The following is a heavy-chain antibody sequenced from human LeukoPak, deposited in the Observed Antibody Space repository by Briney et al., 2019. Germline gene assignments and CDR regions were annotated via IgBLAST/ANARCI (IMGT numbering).Heavy chain of an antibody. CDR1: GFTFSDYY. V-gene: IGHV3-11*01. CDR3: ARYQGSVTVVTPSPLDY. Sequence: PGGSLRLSCAASGFTFSDYYMSWIRQAPGKGLEWVSYISSSGSTIYYADSVKGRFTVSRDNAKNSLYLQMNSLRAEYTAVYYCARYQGSVTVVTPSPLDYWGQGTLVTGSS. D-gene: IGHD4-23*01. J-gene: IGHJ4*02. CDR2: ISSSGSTI.